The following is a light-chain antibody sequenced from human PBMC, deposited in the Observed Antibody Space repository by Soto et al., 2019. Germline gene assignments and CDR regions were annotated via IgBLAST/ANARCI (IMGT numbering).Light chain of an antibody. CDR1: QSVSSN. CDR3: HQYNNWPQT. Sequence: EIVMTQSPAPLSVSPGERATLSCRASQSVSSNLAWYQQKPGQAPRLLIYGASTRATGIPARFSGSGSGTEFTLTISSLQSEDFAVYYCHQYNNWPQTFGQGTKVDIK. J-gene: IGKJ1*01. CDR2: GAS. V-gene: IGKV3-15*01.